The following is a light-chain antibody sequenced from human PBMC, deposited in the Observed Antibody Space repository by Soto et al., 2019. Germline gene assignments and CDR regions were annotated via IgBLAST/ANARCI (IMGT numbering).Light chain of an antibody. CDR2: EVN. J-gene: IGLJ3*02. CDR1: GGDVGGYNY. Sequence: QSALTQPASVSGSPGQSITISCTGTGGDVGGYNYVSWYQLDPGKAPKLIIYEVNNRPSGVSNRFSGSKSGNTASLTISGLQAEDEADYYCTSYTSSGPWVFGGGTKLTVL. CDR3: TSYTSSGPWV. V-gene: IGLV2-14*01.